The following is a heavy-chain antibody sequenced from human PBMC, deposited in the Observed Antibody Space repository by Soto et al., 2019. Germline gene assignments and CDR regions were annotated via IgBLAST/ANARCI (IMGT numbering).Heavy chain of an antibody. CDR1: GSTFRSFT. Sequence: GGSLRLFCAASGSTFRSFTMNWVRQAPGKGLEWVSTISSNSAYIYYTDALRGRFTISRDNAKNSLHLQMNSLRAEDTAVYYCTRDASRDSSARGWFDPWGPGTLVTVSS. D-gene: IGHD6-13*01. J-gene: IGHJ5*02. V-gene: IGHV3-21*01. CDR3: TRDASRDSSARGWFDP. CDR2: ISSNSAYI.